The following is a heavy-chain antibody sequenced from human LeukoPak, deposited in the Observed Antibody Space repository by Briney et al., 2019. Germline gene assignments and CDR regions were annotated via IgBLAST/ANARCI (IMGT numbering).Heavy chain of an antibody. V-gene: IGHV4-4*07. J-gene: IGHJ4*02. CDR2: ILTRGST. D-gene: IGHD3-10*01. CDR1: GGSISSYY. CDR3: ARGLSPRINMVRGVRPPFRGVFDY. Sequence: SETLALTCTVSGGSISSYYWSWIRQPPGKGLEWIGCILTRGSTNYKQTLKSRVTMSVDTSKNQFSLKLSSVTAADTAVYYCARGLSPRINMVRGVRPPFRGVFDYWGQGTLVTVSS.